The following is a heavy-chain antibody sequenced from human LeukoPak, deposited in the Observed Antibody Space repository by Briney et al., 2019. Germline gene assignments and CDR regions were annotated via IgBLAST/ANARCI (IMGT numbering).Heavy chain of an antibody. V-gene: IGHV4-59*05. CDR2: IYYRGST. D-gene: IGHD3-22*01. CDR3: ARHADERVCGYYLADDHHFFDF. J-gene: IGHJ4*02. Sequence: PSETLSLTCTVSGGSISSYYWTWIRQPPGKGLEWIGSIYYRGSTHYSPSLMSRVTISVDTSKSQFSLKLISVTAADTAVYYCARHADERVCGYYLADDHHFFDFWGQGTLVTVSS. CDR1: GGSISSYY.